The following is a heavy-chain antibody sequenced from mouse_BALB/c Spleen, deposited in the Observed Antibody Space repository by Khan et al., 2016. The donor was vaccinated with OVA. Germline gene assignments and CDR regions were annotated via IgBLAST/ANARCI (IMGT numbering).Heavy chain of an antibody. CDR2: IWSGGNT. J-gene: IGHJ4*01. V-gene: IGHV2-2*01. CDR3: ARKRGVHYNMDF. CDR1: GFSLTNYG. Sequence: VQLQESGPGLVQPSQSLSITCTVSGFSLTNYGVHWIRQSPGRGLEWLGLIWSGGNTDYNAAFISRLTISKDNTKNQVFFKKNSLQADDTAIYYWARKRGVHYNMDFWGQGISVTVSS.